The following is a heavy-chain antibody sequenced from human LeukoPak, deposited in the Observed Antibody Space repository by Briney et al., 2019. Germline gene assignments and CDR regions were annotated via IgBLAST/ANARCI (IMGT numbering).Heavy chain of an antibody. CDR2: IYYSGST. CDR1: GGSISSYY. Sequence: LETLSLTCTVSGGSISSYYWSWIRQPPGKGLEWIGYIYYSGSTNYNPSLKSRVTISVDTSKNQFSLKLSSVTAADTAVYYCARGTTAGYDYYDSSGSSYYFDYWGQGTLVTVSS. V-gene: IGHV4-59*01. J-gene: IGHJ4*02. CDR3: ARGTTAGYDYYDSSGSSYYFDY. D-gene: IGHD3-22*01.